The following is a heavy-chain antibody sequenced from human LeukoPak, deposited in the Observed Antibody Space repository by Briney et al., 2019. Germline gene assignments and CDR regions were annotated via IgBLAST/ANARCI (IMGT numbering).Heavy chain of an antibody. V-gene: IGHV3-66*04. CDR3: ARQVVSSPSYFDS. Sequence: PGGSLRLSCAASGFTFSSYGMYWVRQAPGKGLEWVSFFYRGDSTYYAESVRGRFTISRDNSKNTLYLLMNSLIPEDTAVYYCARQVVSSPSYFDSWGQGTLVTVSS. J-gene: IGHJ4*02. CDR2: FYRGDST. CDR1: GFTFSSYG. D-gene: IGHD2-15*01.